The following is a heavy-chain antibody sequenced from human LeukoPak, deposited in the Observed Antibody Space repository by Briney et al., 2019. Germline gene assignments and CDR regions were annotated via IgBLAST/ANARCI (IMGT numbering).Heavy chain of an antibody. D-gene: IGHD6-19*01. CDR1: GGSISSYY. CDR3: ASLRKGWYAPIYAFDI. J-gene: IGHJ3*02. CDR2: IYYSGST. V-gene: IGHV4-59*12. Sequence: SSETLSLTCTVSGGSISSYYWSWIRQPPGKGLEWIGYIYYSGSTNYNPSLKSRVTISVDTSKNQFSLKLSSVTAADTAVYYCASLRKGWYAPIYAFDIWGQGTMVTVSS.